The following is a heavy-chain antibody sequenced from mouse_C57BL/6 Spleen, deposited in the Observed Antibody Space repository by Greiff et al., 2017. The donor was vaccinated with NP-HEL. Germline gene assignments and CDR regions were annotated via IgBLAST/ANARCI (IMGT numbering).Heavy chain of an antibody. CDR1: GYTFTSYW. D-gene: IGHD2-3*01. V-gene: IGHV1-50*01. Sequence: QVQLQQPGAELVKPGASVKLSCKASGYTFTSYWMQWVKQRPGQGLEWIGEIDPSDSYTNYNQKFKGKATLTVDTSSSTAYMQLSSLTSEDSAVYYCARGGGYYGDYAMDYWGQGTSVTVSS. CDR2: IDPSDSYT. CDR3: ARGGGYYGDYAMDY. J-gene: IGHJ4*01.